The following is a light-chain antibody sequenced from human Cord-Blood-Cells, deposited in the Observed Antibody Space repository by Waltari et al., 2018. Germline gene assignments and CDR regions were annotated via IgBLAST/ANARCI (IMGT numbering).Light chain of an antibody. J-gene: IGKJ2*03. Sequence: DIVMTQSPDSLAVSLGERATINCKSSQSVLYSSNNKNYLAWYQQKPGQPPKLLIYWASTRESGVPDGFSGSGSGTDFTLTIGSLQAEDVAVYYCQQYYSTPYSFGQGTKLEIK. CDR2: WAS. CDR1: QSVLYSSNNKNY. V-gene: IGKV4-1*01. CDR3: QQYYSTPYS.